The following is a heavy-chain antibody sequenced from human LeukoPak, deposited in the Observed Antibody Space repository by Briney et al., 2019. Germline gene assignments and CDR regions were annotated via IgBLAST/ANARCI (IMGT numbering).Heavy chain of an antibody. D-gene: IGHD6-6*01. V-gene: IGHV1-2*02. CDR1: GYTFTGYY. CDR3: ARGQLSNRWEQLLRPWFDP. Sequence: ASVKVSCKASGYTFTGYYMHWVRQAPGQGLEWMGWINPNSGGTNYAQKFQGRVTMTRDTSISTAHMELRSLRSDDTAVYYCARGQLSNRWEQLLRPWFDPWGQGTLVTVSS. CDR2: INPNSGGT. J-gene: IGHJ5*02.